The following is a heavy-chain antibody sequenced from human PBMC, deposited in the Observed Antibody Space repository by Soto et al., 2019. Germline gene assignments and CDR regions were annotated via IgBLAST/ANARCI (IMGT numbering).Heavy chain of an antibody. CDR2: ITSSSINI. CDR3: ARSPVPSTDTWYFDF. CDR1: YFTFSIYL. D-gene: IGHD2-15*01. J-gene: IGHJ4*02. Sequence: LRLSFAASYFTFSIYLMNLVCQPPLKGLEWVSSITSSSINIYYADSVKGRFTISRDNAKKSLYLEMNSLRADDTAVYYCARSPVPSTDTWYFDFWGQGTLVTVSS. V-gene: IGHV3-21*01.